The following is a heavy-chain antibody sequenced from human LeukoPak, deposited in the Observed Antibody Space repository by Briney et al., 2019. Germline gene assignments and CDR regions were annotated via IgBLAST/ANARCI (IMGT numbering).Heavy chain of an antibody. D-gene: IGHD6-13*01. J-gene: IGHJ4*02. CDR1: GGSISSSSYY. V-gene: IGHV4-39*07. CDR2: IYYSGST. Sequence: PSETLSLTCTVSGGSISSSSYYWGWIRQPPGKGLEWIGSIYYSGSTYYNPSLKSRVTISVDTSKNQFSLKLSSVTAADTAVYYCARGQRIAAAGTAYFDYWGQGTLVTVSS. CDR3: ARGQRIAAAGTAYFDY.